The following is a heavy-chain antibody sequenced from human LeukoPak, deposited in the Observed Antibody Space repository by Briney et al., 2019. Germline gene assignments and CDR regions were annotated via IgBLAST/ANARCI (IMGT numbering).Heavy chain of an antibody. Sequence: GGCLRLSWAAAGFTFSSYGMHWVRQAPGKVLEWVAFIRYDGSNKYYADSVKGRFTISRDNSKTTLYLQMNSLRAEDTAVYYCAKDICGGNCYPNGGYWGQGTLVIVSS. J-gene: IGHJ4*02. CDR2: IRYDGSNK. V-gene: IGHV3-30*02. CDR3: AKDICGGNCYPNGGY. CDR1: GFTFSSYG. D-gene: IGHD2-21*01.